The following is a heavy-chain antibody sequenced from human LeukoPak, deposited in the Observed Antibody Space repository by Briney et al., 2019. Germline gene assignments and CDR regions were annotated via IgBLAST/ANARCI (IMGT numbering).Heavy chain of an antibody. Sequence: SETLSLTCTVSGYSIRSAYYWGWSRQPPGKGLEWIGTIYQSGSTSYNPSLKSRVTILVDTSKNPFSLKLSSVTAADTAVYYCARGTLYSGWSYYFDYWGQGSQVTVSS. D-gene: IGHD6-19*01. CDR2: IYQSGST. J-gene: IGHJ4*02. V-gene: IGHV4-38-2*02. CDR1: GYSIRSAYY. CDR3: ARGTLYSGWSYYFDY.